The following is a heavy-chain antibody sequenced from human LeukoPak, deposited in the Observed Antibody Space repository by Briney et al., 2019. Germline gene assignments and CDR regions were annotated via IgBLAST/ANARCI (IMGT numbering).Heavy chain of an antibody. CDR1: GFTFSNYA. J-gene: IGHJ4*02. V-gene: IGHV3-23*01. Sequence: GGSLRLSCAASGFTFSNYAMGWVRQAPGKGLEWVSLIGGSGGGTYFADSVKGRFTISRDNSKNTLYLQMDGLRAEDTAIYYCAPDLRGSAWSLDDWGQGTLVTVPS. D-gene: IGHD6-13*01. CDR2: IGGSGGGT. CDR3: APDLRGSAWSLDD.